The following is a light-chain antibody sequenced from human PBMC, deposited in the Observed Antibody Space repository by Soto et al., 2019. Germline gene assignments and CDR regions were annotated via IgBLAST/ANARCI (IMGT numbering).Light chain of an antibody. CDR1: SSNIGNNY. CDR3: GTWDSSLRLGV. Sequence: QSVLTQPPSVSAAPGQQVTISCSGSSSNIGNNYVSWYQQLPGTAPKLLIYDNNRRPSGIPDRFSGSKSGTSATLGITGLQTGDEADYYCGTWDSSLRLGVFGGGTKVTVL. J-gene: IGLJ3*02. CDR2: DNN. V-gene: IGLV1-51*01.